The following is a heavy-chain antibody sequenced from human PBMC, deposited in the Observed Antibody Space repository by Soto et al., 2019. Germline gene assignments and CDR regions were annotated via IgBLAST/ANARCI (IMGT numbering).Heavy chain of an antibody. Sequence: PGGSLRLSCAASGFTFSSYGISWIRLSPGKGLEWVSVISGGGDTTYYTPSVKGRFTISRDDFRNTLYLQMNSLRTEDTAVYYCVRYCPHISIFGYGDYWGQRNLVTGSS. J-gene: IGHJ4*02. CDR1: GFTFSSYG. V-gene: IGHV3-23*01. CDR2: ISGGGDTT. D-gene: IGHD3-3*01. CDR3: VRYCPHISIFGYGDY.